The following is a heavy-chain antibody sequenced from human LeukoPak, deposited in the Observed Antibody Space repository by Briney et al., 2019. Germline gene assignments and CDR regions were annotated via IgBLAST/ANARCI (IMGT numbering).Heavy chain of an antibody. CDR1: GYTLTELS. Sequence: ASVKVSCKVSGYTLTELSMRWVRQAPGKGLEWMGGFDPEDGETIYAQKFQGRVTMTEDTSTDTAYMELSSLRSEDTAVYYCATVSLGHCSGGSCYAWFDPWGQGTLVTVSS. CDR3: ATVSLGHCSGGSCYAWFDP. D-gene: IGHD2-15*01. V-gene: IGHV1-24*01. CDR2: FDPEDGET. J-gene: IGHJ5*02.